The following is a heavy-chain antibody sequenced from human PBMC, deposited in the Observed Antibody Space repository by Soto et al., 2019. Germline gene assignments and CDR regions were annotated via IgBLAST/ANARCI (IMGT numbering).Heavy chain of an antibody. Sequence: QVQLMQSGAEVRKPVASVRLSCETSGYNFNQYYIHWVRQAPGQGLEWMGIINLRGGTTEYAHKFRGRVTVTGDTSTRTAYMELRSLRSDDTAIYFCARGPDDSDVPRWDYWGQGTLVTVSS. CDR3: ARGPDDSDVPRWDY. J-gene: IGHJ4*02. D-gene: IGHD4-17*01. CDR2: INLRGGTT. V-gene: IGHV1-46*02. CDR1: GYNFNQYY.